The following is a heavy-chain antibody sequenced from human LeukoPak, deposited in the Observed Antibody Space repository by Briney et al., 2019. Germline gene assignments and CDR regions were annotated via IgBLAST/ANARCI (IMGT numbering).Heavy chain of an antibody. D-gene: IGHD3-22*01. J-gene: IGHJ4*02. CDR1: GFTFSDYY. CDR3: ARALYDSSGYYFDY. V-gene: IGHV3-11*06. CDR2: ISGSSIYI. Sequence: PGGSLRLSCAASGFTFSDYYMSWIRQAPGKGLEWVSSISGSSIYINYADSVKGRFTISSDNAKNSLYLQMNSLRAEDTAVYYCARALYDSSGYYFDYWGQGTLVTVSS.